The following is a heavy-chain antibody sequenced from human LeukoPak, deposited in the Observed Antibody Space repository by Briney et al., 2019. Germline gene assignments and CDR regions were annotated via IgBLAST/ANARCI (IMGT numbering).Heavy chain of an antibody. Sequence: GGSLRLSCAASGFTFSDYYMSWIRQAPGKGLEWVSYISSSSSYTKYADSVKGRFTISRDNAKDSLFLQMNSLRGEDTAVYYCARGGRGYGMDVWGQGTTVTVSS. CDR3: ARGGRGYGMDV. J-gene: IGHJ6*02. CDR1: GFTFSDYY. CDR2: ISSSSSYT. V-gene: IGHV3-11*06.